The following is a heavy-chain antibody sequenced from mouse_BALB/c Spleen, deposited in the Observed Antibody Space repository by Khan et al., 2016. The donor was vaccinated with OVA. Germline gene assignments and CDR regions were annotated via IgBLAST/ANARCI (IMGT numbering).Heavy chain of an antibody. CDR2: VSPGSGSP. CDR1: GYTFTSYW. D-gene: IGHD1-1*01. Sequence: DLVKPGASVKLSCKASGYTFTSYWINWIKQRPGQGLEWIGRVSPGSGSPYYNEIFKGKATVTVDKSSSTAYIQLKRLSSEAYAVYFSTISNYYGTSLYAMDYWGQGTSVTVSS. J-gene: IGHJ4*01. CDR3: TISNYYGTSLYAMDY. V-gene: IGHV1S41*01.